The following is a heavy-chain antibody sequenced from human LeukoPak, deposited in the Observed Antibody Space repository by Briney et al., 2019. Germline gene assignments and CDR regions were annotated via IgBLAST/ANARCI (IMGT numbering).Heavy chain of an antibody. D-gene: IGHD3-22*01. V-gene: IGHV4-34*01. CDR1: GGSFSGYY. CDR3: ARDGKPMAKKYYYDSSGPPSA. CDR2: INHSVSP. Sequence: PPETLSLSCVVYGGSFSGYYWSCSRQPPGEGLEWIGEINHSVSPNNHPSLKSRVAISVDTSKNQFSLKLSSVPAADTAVYYCARDGKPMAKKYYYDSSGPPSAWGQGTLVTVSS. J-gene: IGHJ5*02.